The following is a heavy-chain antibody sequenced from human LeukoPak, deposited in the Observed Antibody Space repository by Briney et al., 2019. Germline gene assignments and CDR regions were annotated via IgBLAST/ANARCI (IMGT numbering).Heavy chain of an antibody. D-gene: IGHD6-19*01. Sequence: SETLSLTCTVSGGSISSYYWSWIRQPAGKGLEWIGRIYTSGSTNYNPSLKSRVTISVDTSKNQFSLKLSSVTAADTAVYYCARVAGTYYYYYMDVWGKGTTVTVSS. J-gene: IGHJ6*03. CDR1: GGSISSYY. CDR3: ARVAGTYYYYYMDV. V-gene: IGHV4-4*07. CDR2: IYTSGST.